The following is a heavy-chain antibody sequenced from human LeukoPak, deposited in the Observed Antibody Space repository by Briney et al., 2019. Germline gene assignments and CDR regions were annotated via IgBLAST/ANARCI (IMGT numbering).Heavy chain of an antibody. J-gene: IGHJ4*02. Sequence: GESLKISCKGSGYSFNSYWIGWVRQMPRKGLEWMGIIYPGDSDTRYSPSFQGQVTISADKSISIAYLQWSSLKASDTAMYYCARLYYYDSSGYYPYFDYWGQGTLVTLSS. V-gene: IGHV5-51*01. CDR2: IYPGDSDT. CDR3: ARLYYYDSSGYYPYFDY. D-gene: IGHD3-22*01. CDR1: GYSFNSYW.